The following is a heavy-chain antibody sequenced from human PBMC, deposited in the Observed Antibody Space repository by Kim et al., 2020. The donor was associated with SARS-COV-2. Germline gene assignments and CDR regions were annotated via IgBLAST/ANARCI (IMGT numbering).Heavy chain of an antibody. Sequence: ASVKVSCKASGYTFTSYAMHWVRQAPGQRLEWMGWINAGNGNTKYSQKFQGRVTITRDTSASTAYMELSSLRSEDTAVYYCARAIGKLELGYNWFDPWGQGTLVTVSS. J-gene: IGHJ5*02. D-gene: IGHD1-7*01. V-gene: IGHV1-3*01. CDR3: ARAIGKLELGYNWFDP. CDR2: INAGNGNT. CDR1: GYTFTSYA.